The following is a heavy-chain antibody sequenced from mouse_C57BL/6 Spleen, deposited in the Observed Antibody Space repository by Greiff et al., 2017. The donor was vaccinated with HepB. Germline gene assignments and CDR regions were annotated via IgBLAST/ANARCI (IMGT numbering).Heavy chain of an antibody. CDR2: IHPNSGST. V-gene: IGHV1-64*01. CDR1: GYTFTSYW. Sequence: QVQLQQPGAELVKPGASVKLSCKASGYTFTSYWMHWVKQRPGQGLEWIGMIHPNSGSTNYNEKFKSKATLTVDKSSSTAYMQLSSRTSEDSAVYYCARFSLDGYNFDDWGQGTTLTVSS. D-gene: IGHD2-3*01. CDR3: ARFSLDGYNFDD. J-gene: IGHJ2*01.